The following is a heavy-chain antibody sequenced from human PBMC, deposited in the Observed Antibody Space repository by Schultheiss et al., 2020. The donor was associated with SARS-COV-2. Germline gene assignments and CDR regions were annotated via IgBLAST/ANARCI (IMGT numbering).Heavy chain of an antibody. Sequence: SETLSLTCAVYGGSFSGYYWSWIRQPPGKGLEWIGYIYYSGSTNYNPSLKSRVTMSIDTSRNHFSLKLSSMTAADTAVYYCARDPAVVPAWGQGTLVTVSS. CDR3: ARDPAVVPA. CDR1: GGSFSGYY. J-gene: IGHJ5*02. V-gene: IGHV4-59*01. D-gene: IGHD2-2*01. CDR2: IYYSGST.